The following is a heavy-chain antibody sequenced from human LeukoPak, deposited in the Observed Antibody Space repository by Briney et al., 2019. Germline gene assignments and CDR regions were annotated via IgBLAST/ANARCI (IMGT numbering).Heavy chain of an antibody. Sequence: SVKVSCKASGYTFTDYYMHWVRQAPGQGLEWMGGIIPIFGTANYAQKFQGRVTITADESTSTAYMELSSLRSEDTAVYYCARGDRGVRVLVPWSTYYYYGMDVWGQGTTVTVSS. V-gene: IGHV1-69*13. CDR1: GYTFTDYY. CDR2: IIPIFGTA. J-gene: IGHJ6*02. D-gene: IGHD3-10*01. CDR3: ARGDRGVRVLVPWSTYYYYGMDV.